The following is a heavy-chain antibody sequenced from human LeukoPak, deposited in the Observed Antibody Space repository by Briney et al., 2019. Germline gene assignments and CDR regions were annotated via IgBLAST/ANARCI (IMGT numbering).Heavy chain of an antibody. CDR3: ASPQPSSSSLSYYYMDV. V-gene: IGHV1-2*02. J-gene: IGHJ6*03. CDR2: INPNSGGT. CDR1: GYTFTGYY. D-gene: IGHD6-13*01. Sequence: ASVKVSCKASGYTFTGYYMHWVRQAPGQGLEWMGWINPNSGGTNYAQKFQGRVTMTRDTSISTAYMELSRLRSEDTAVYYCASPQPSSSSLSYYYMDVWGKGTTVTVSS.